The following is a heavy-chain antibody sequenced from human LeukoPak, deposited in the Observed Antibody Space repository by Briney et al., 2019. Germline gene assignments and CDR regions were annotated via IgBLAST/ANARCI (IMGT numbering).Heavy chain of an antibody. CDR3: AKTRGYCSGGTCYQDY. CDR1: GFTFSSYW. V-gene: IGHV3-7*03. D-gene: IGHD2-15*01. J-gene: IGHJ4*02. Sequence: GGSLRLSCAASGFTFSSYWMSWVRQAPGKGLEWVANIKQDGSEKYYVDSVKGRFTISRDNAKNPLYLQMNSLRAEDTAVYYCAKTRGYCSGGTCYQDYWGQGTLVTVSS. CDR2: IKQDGSEK.